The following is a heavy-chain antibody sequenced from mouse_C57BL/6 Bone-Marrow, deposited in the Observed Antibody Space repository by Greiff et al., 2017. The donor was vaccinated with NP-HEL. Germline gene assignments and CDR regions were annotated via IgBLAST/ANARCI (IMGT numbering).Heavy chain of an antibody. CDR3: ARLGTTVVFDY. J-gene: IGHJ2*01. CDR2: ISGGGGNT. D-gene: IGHD1-1*01. Sequence: EVQVVESGGGLVKPGGSLKLSCAASGFTFSSYTMSWVRQTPEKRLEWVATISGGGGNTYYPDSVKGRFTISRDNAKNTLYLQMSSLRSEDTALYYCARLGTTVVFDYWGQGTTLTVSS. CDR1: GFTFSSYT. V-gene: IGHV5-9*01.